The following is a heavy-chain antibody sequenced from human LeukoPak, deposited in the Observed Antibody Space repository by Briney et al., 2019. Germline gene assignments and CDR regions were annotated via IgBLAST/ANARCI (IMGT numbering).Heavy chain of an antibody. CDR3: ARCNGSPGGEWLLYQLGVPPKLDY. Sequence: GGSLRLSCAASGFTFSDYYMSWIRQAPGKGLEWVSYISSSGSTIYYADSVKGRFTISRDNAKNSLYLQMNSLRAEDTAVYYCARCNGSPGGEWLLYQLGVPPKLDYWGQGTLVTVPS. V-gene: IGHV3-11*01. CDR1: GFTFSDYY. J-gene: IGHJ4*02. D-gene: IGHD3-3*01. CDR2: ISSSGSTI.